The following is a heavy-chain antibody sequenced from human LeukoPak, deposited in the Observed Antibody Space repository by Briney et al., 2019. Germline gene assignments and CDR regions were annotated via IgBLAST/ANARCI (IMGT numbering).Heavy chain of an antibody. CDR3: ARDHSGSYYFGY. D-gene: IGHD1-26*01. CDR2: IYYSGST. J-gene: IGHJ4*02. Sequence: SVTLSLTCTVSGGSISSYYWSWIRQPPGKGLEWIGYIYYSGSTNYNPSLKSRVTISVDTSKNQFSLKLSSVTAADTAVYYCARDHSGSYYFGYWGQGTLVTVSS. V-gene: IGHV4-59*01. CDR1: GGSISSYY.